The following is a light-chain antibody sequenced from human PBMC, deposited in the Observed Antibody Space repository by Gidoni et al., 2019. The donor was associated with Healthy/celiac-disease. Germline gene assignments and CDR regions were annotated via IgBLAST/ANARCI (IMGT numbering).Light chain of an antibody. CDR3: SSYAGSNNLV. J-gene: IGLJ3*02. CDR2: EIS. V-gene: IGLV2-8*01. Sequence: HSALAQPPSASGSPGQSVTISCTGTSSDVGSYNDVSWYQQHPAKATKLMIYEISKRPSGVPGRFSGSKCGNTSPLTVSGLQAEDEADYYCSSYAGSNNLVFGGGTKLTVL. CDR1: SSDVGSYND.